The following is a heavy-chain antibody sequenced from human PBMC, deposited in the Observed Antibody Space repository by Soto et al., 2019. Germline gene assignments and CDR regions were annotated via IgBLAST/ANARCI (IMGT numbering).Heavy chain of an antibody. CDR1: GFTFSSYG. Sequence: QVQLVESGGGVVQPGRSLRLSCAAPGFTFSSYGMHWVRQAPGKGLEWVAVISYDGSNKYYADSVKGRFTISRDNSKNTLYLQMNSLRAEDTAVYYCANSELAGSGRVYWGQGTLVTVSS. J-gene: IGHJ4*02. CDR2: ISYDGSNK. V-gene: IGHV3-30*18. CDR3: ANSELAGSGRVY. D-gene: IGHD3-10*01.